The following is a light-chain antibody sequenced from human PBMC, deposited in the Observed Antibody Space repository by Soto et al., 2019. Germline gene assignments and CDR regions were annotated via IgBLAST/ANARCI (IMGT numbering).Light chain of an antibody. V-gene: IGLV1-44*01. J-gene: IGLJ1*01. CDR1: SSNIGSNT. Sequence: QSVLTQPPSASGTPGQRVTISCSGSSSNIGSNTVDWYQQLPGTAPKLLIYSNVQRPSGVPDRFSGSKSGTSASLAISGLQSEDEADYYCAAWDDSLNGNPVFGIGTKVPVL. CDR3: AAWDDSLNGNPV. CDR2: SNV.